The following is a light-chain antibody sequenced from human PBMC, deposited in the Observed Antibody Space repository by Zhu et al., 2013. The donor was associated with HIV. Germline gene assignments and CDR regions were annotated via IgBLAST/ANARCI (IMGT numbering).Light chain of an antibody. CDR2: GVS. J-gene: IGKJ5*01. V-gene: IGKV1-17*03. CDR3: QQTRRFPMT. CDR1: QGISNN. Sequence: DIQMTQSPSAMSASVGDRVTITCRASQGISNNLMWFQQKPGKVPTRLIYGVSTLQSGVPSRFSGSGSGTEFTLTISSLQPEDFATYYCQQTRRFPMTFGQGTRVEVK.